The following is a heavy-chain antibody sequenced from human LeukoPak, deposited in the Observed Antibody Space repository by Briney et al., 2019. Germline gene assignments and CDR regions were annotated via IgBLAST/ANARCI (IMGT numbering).Heavy chain of an antibody. CDR2: ISSSGSST. D-gene: IGHD1-26*01. Sequence: PGGSMRLYCAASGFTFSNHAMSWVRQAPGKGLEWVSGISSSGSSTFFADHVKGRFTIYRDNAKNSLYLQINTLQDQDTAVYYCARRSPGSSSLFFYYMDVWGKGTTVSVSS. CDR1: GFTFSNHA. V-gene: IGHV3-23*01. CDR3: ARRSPGSSSLFFYYMDV. J-gene: IGHJ6*03.